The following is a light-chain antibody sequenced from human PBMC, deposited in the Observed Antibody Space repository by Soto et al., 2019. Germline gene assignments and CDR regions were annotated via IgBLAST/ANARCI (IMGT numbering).Light chain of an antibody. CDR3: SSYASSTTPYV. CDR2: EGS. CDR1: SSDFGSYNL. J-gene: IGLJ1*01. V-gene: IGLV2-14*02. Sequence: QSVLTQPASVSGSPGQSITISCTGTSSDFGSYNLVSWYQQHPGKAPKLTIYEGSKRPSGVSNRFSGSKSGNTASLTISGLQAEDEADYYCSSYASSTTPYVFGTGTKVTVL.